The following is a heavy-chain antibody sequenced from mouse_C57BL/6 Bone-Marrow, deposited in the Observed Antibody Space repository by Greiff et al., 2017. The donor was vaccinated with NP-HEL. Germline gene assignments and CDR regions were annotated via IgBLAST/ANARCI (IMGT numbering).Heavy chain of an antibody. CDR1: GYSITSGYY. J-gene: IGHJ4*01. CDR3: AKAGMVWLLRRNAMDY. V-gene: IGHV3-6*01. CDR2: ISYDGSN. Sequence: EVQVVESGPGLVKPSQSLSLTCSVTGYSITSGYYWNWIRQFPGNKLEWMGYISYDGSNNYNPSLKNRFSISRDTSKNQFFLKLNSVTTEDTATYYRAKAGMVWLLRRNAMDYWGQGTTVTVSS. D-gene: IGHD2-3*01.